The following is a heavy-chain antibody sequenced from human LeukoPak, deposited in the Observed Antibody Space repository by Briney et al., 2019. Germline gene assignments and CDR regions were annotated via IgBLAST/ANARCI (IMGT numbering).Heavy chain of an antibody. Sequence: SETLSLTCTVSGGSISSSSYYWGWIRQPAGKGLEWIGSIYYSGSTYYNPSLKSRVTISVDTSKNQFSLKLSSVTAADTAVYYCAGYCSSTSCSHYYYVMDVWGQGTTVTVSS. D-gene: IGHD2-2*01. J-gene: IGHJ6*02. CDR3: AGYCSSTSCSHYYYVMDV. CDR1: GGSISSSSYY. CDR2: IYYSGST. V-gene: IGHV4-39*01.